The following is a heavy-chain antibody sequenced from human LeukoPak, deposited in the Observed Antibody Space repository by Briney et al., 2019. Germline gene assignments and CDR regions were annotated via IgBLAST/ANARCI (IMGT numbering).Heavy chain of an antibody. CDR2: ISAYNGNT. V-gene: IGHV1-18*01. J-gene: IGHJ3*02. Sequence: ASVKVSCKASGGTFSSYAISWVRQAPGQGLEWMGWISAYNGNTNYAQKLQGRVTMTTDTSTSTAYMELRSLRSDDTAVYYCARLYYYDSSGYFRFYAFDIWGQGTMVTVSS. D-gene: IGHD3-22*01. CDR1: GGTFSSYA. CDR3: ARLYYYDSSGYFRFYAFDI.